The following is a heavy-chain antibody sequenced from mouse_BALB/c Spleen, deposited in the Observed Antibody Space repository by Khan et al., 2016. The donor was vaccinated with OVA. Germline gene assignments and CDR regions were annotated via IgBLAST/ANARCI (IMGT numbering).Heavy chain of an antibody. CDR2: IDPANGNT. Sequence: VQLKESGAELVKPGASVKLSCTASGFNIKDTYMHWVKQRPEQGLEWIGRIDPANGNTKYDPKFQGKATITADTSSNTAYLQLSSLTSEDTAVYYWARNGNYYYAMDYWGQGTTVTVSS. J-gene: IGHJ4*01. V-gene: IGHV14-3*02. D-gene: IGHD2-1*01. CDR3: ARNGNYYYAMDY. CDR1: GFNIKDTY.